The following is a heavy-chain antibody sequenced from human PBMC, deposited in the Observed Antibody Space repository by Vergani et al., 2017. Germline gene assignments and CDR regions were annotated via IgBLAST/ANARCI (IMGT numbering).Heavy chain of an antibody. Sequence: EVQLVESGGGLVQPGGSLRLSCAASGFTFSDHYMDWVRQAPGKGLEWVGRTRNKANSYTTEYAASVKGRFTISRDDSKNSLYLQMNSLKTEDTAVYYCARDLAAAGKNLWGQGTLVTVSS. D-gene: IGHD6-13*01. CDR2: TRNKANSYTT. J-gene: IGHJ4*02. CDR3: ARDLAAAGKNL. V-gene: IGHV3-72*01. CDR1: GFTFSDHY.